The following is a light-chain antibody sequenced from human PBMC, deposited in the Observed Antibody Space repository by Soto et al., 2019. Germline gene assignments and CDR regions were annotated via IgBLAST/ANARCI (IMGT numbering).Light chain of an antibody. CDR2: AAF. J-gene: IGKJ3*01. CDR3: PKYTRSRKT. CDR1: QTVTNDY. V-gene: IGKV3-20*01. Sequence: ESVLTQSPVTLSLSPGERATLSCRASQTVTNDYIAWYQQKPGQAPRLLIYAAFNRATGIPERFSGSGSGTDFTLTISKVEPEYFAVFYCPKYTRSRKTFGFRTQVDMK.